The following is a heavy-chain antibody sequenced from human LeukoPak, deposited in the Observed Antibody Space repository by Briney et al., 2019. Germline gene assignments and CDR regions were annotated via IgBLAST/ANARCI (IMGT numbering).Heavy chain of an antibody. Sequence: PGGSLRLSCAASGFTFSSYWMTWVRQAPGKGLEWVANIKQDGSKKSYVDSVKGRFTISRDNAKNSLYLQMNSLRADDTGIYYCASQPAAADVDTWGQGVLVTVSS. J-gene: IGHJ5*02. D-gene: IGHD2-2*01. CDR2: IKQDGSKK. V-gene: IGHV3-7*03. CDR1: GFTFSSYW. CDR3: ASQPAAADVDT.